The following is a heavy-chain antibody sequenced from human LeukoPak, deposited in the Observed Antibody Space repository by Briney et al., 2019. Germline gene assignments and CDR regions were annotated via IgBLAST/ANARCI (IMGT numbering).Heavy chain of an antibody. CDR1: GFTFSSYA. D-gene: IGHD4-17*01. J-gene: IGHJ3*02. Sequence: TGGSLRLSCAASGFTFSSYAMSWVRQAPGKGLEWVSAISGSGGSTYYADSVKGRFTISRDNSKNTLYLQMNSLRAEDTAVYYCASHQGQDYGGNYDDAFDIWGQGTMVTVSS. CDR2: ISGSGGST. V-gene: IGHV3-23*01. CDR3: ASHQGQDYGGNYDDAFDI.